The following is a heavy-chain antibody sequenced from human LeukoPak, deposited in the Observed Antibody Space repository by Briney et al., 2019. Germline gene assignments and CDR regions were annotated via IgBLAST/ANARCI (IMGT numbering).Heavy chain of an antibody. CDR3: AGGITIFGHWFDP. V-gene: IGHV4-59*01. J-gene: IGHJ5*02. Sequence: SETLSLTCTVSGGSISSYYWSWIRQPPEKGLEWIGYIYYSGSTNYNPSLKSRVTISVDTSKNQFSLKLSSVTAADTAVYYCAGGITIFGHWFDPWGQGTLVTVSS. CDR1: GGSISSYY. CDR2: IYYSGST. D-gene: IGHD3-3*01.